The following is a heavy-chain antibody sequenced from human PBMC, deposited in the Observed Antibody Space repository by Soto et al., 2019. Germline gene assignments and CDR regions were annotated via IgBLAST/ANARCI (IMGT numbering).Heavy chain of an antibody. CDR2: ISWNGGSI. CDR3: AKDWSKWTGTTYNWFDP. Sequence: PGGSLRLSCAASGFTFDDYAMHWVRQAPGKGLEWVSGISWNGGSIGYADSVKGRFTISRDNAKNSLYLQMNSLRAEDTALYYCAKDWSKWTGTTYNWFDPWGQGTLVTVSS. V-gene: IGHV3-9*01. CDR1: GFTFDDYA. J-gene: IGHJ5*02. D-gene: IGHD1-7*01.